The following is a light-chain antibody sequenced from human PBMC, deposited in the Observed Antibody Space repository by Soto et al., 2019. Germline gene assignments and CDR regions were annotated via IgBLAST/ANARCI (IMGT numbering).Light chain of an antibody. CDR2: VNSDGGH. J-gene: IGLJ3*02. Sequence: QSVLTQSPSASASLGASVKLTCTLSSGHSSYGIAWHQQQPEKGPRFLMKVNSDGGHNKGDGIPDRFSGSGSGAERYLTISSLQSEDEADYYCQTWGAGIQVFGGGTKVTVL. CDR1: SGHSSYG. V-gene: IGLV4-69*01. CDR3: QTWGAGIQV.